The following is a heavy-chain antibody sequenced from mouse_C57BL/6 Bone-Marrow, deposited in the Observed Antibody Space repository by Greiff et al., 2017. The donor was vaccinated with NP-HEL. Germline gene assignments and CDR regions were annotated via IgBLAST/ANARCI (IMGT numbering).Heavy chain of an antibody. D-gene: IGHD1-1*01. Sequence: EVHLVESGGDLVKPGGSLKLSCAASGFTFSSYGMSWVRQTPDKRLEWVATISSGGSYTYYPDSVKGRFTISRDNAKNTLYLQMSSLKSEDTAMYYCARQCYGSSSGDFDVWGTGTTVTVSS. CDR1: GFTFSSYG. CDR2: ISSGGSYT. V-gene: IGHV5-6*01. J-gene: IGHJ1*03. CDR3: ARQCYGSSSGDFDV.